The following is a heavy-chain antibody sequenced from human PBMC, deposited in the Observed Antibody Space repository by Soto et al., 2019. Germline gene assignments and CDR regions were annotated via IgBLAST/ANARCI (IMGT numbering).Heavy chain of an antibody. CDR2: IIPIFGTA. Sequence: SVKVPCKASGGTFSSYAISWLRQAPGQGLEWMGGIIPIFGTANYAQKFQGRVTITADESTSTAYMELSSLRSEDTAVYYCARASSPHYYYYGMDVWGQGTTVTVSS. J-gene: IGHJ6*02. CDR3: ARASSPHYYYYGMDV. CDR1: GGTFSSYA. V-gene: IGHV1-69*13. D-gene: IGHD6-6*01.